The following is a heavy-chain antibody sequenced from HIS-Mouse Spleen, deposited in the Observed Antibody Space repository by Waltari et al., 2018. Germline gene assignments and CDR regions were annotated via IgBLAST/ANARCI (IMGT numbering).Heavy chain of an antibody. D-gene: IGHD2-8*01. V-gene: IGHV3-33*06. J-gene: IGHJ4*02. CDR3: AKGGLMVYAIGDY. Sequence: QVQLVESGGGVVQPGRSLRLSCAASRFTFSSYGLHWARQAPGKGLEWVAVIWYDGSNKYYADSVKGRFTISRDNSKNTLYLQMNSLRAEDTAVYYCAKGGLMVYAIGDYWGQGTLVTVSS. CDR2: IWYDGSNK. CDR1: RFTFSSYG.